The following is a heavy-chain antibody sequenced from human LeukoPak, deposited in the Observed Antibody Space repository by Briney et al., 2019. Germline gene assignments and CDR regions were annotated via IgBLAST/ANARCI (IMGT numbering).Heavy chain of an antibody. Sequence: GGSLRLSCAASGFTFSSHPMSWVRQAPAKVLEWVSAIRGSGGSTYYADSVKGRFTISRDNSKNTLYLQMNSLRAEDTAVYYCAKGGRVYARVGAFDIWGQGTMVTVSS. J-gene: IGHJ3*02. CDR1: GFTFSSHP. CDR2: IRGSGGST. D-gene: IGHD2-8*01. V-gene: IGHV3-23*01. CDR3: AKGGRVYARVGAFDI.